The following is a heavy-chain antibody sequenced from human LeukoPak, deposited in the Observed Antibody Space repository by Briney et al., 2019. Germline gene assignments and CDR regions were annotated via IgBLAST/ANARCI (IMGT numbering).Heavy chain of an antibody. V-gene: IGHV4-59*01. CDR2: IYDSGST. CDR3: ASLTTAEAFDI. Sequence: SETLSLTCTVSGGSISIYYWSWIRQPPGKGLEWIGYIYDSGSTNYNPSLKSRVTISVDTSKNQFSLKLSSVTAADTAVYYCASLTTAEAFDIWGQGTMVTVSS. J-gene: IGHJ3*02. D-gene: IGHD3-22*01. CDR1: GGSISIYY.